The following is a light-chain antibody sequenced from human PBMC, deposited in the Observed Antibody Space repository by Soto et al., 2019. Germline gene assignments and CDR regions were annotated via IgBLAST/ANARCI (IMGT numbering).Light chain of an antibody. CDR2: DAS. CDR1: QSVSTN. V-gene: IGKV3-11*01. J-gene: IGKJ4*01. Sequence: EIVLTQSPATLSLSPGERATLSCRASQSVSTNLAWYQQTPGQAPRLLIHDASKKATGVPARFSGSGSGTDFTLTISSLEPEDFAVYCCQRALTFGGGTKVEIK. CDR3: QRALT.